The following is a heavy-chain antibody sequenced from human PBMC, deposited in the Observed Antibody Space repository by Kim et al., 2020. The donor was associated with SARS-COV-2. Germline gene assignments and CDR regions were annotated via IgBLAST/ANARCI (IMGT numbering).Heavy chain of an antibody. CDR1: GYTFTSYA. V-gene: IGHV1-3*01. CDR3: ARFASSGSAYCGGDCYENEYYFDY. Sequence: ASVKVSCKASGYTFTSYAMHWVRQAPGQRLEWMGWINAGNGNTKYSQKFQGRVTITRDTSASTAYMELSSLRSEDTAVYYCARFASSGSAYCGGDCYENEYYFDYWGQGTLVTVSS. CDR2: INAGNGNT. D-gene: IGHD2-21*01. J-gene: IGHJ4*02.